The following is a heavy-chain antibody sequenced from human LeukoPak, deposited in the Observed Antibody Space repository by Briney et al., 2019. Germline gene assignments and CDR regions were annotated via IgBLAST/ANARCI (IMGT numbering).Heavy chain of an antibody. D-gene: IGHD6-13*01. V-gene: IGHV1-2*02. CDR1: GYTFTGYY. Sequence: ASVKVSCKASGYTFTGYYMHWVRQAPGQGLEWMGWINPNSGGTNYAQKFQGRVTMTRDTSISTAYMELSRLRSDDTAVYYCARGPLFLGYSSSWSLDYWGQGTLVTVSS. CDR2: INPNSGGT. CDR3: ARGPLFLGYSSSWSLDY. J-gene: IGHJ4*02.